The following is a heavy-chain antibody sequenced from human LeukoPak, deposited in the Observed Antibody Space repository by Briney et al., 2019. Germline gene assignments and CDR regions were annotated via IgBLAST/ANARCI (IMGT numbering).Heavy chain of an antibody. CDR1: GGSISSTSYY. V-gene: IGHV4-39*01. CDR2: IYYSGTT. J-gene: IGHJ3*02. Sequence: IPSETLSLTCTVSGGSISSTSYYWGWIRQPPGKGLEWIGSIYYSGTTYYNPSLQSRVTISVDTSNNQFSLKLSSVTAADTAVYYCARQGRGATTYGLDIWGQGTMVTVSS. CDR3: ARQGRGATTYGLDI. D-gene: IGHD1-26*01.